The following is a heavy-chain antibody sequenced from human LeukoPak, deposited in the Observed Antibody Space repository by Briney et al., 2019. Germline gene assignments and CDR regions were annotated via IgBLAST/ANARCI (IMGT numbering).Heavy chain of an antibody. D-gene: IGHD2-15*01. V-gene: IGHV1-69*13. Sequence: SVKVSCKASGGTFNSYAISWVRQAPGQGLEWMGGIIPIFGTTNYAQKFQGRVTITADESTSTAYMELSSLRSEDTAVYYCARGTVVVVAATLYYYYMDVWGKGTTVTISS. CDR2: IIPIFGTT. J-gene: IGHJ6*03. CDR3: ARGTVVVVAATLYYYYMDV. CDR1: GGTFNSYA.